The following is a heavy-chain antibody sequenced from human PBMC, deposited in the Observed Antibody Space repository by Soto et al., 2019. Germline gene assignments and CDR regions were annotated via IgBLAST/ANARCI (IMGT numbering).Heavy chain of an antibody. CDR2: ISAYNGNT. Sequence: QVQLVQSGAEVKKPGASVKVSCKASGYTFTSYGISWVRQAPGQGLEWMGWISAYNGNTNYAQKLQGRVTITTDTSTSTAYTEVRGLRSDDTAVNDCARGWFEVVVTAMEAWGQGTLVTVSS. J-gene: IGHJ5*02. V-gene: IGHV1-18*01. D-gene: IGHD2-21*02. CDR1: GYTFTSYG. CDR3: ARGWFEVVVTAMEA.